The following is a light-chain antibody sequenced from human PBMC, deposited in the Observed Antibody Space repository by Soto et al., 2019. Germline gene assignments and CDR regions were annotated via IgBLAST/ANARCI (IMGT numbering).Light chain of an antibody. V-gene: IGKV1-39*01. CDR1: QSITTF. CDR3: QQTYSAPQT. CDR2: GAS. Sequence: DIQMTQSPSSLSASVGDRVTITCRASQSITTFLNWYQQKPGKAPKLLIYGASSLQSGVPSRFSGSGSGTAFTLTVSGLQHEDFATYYCQQTYSAPQTFGQGTKVEIK. J-gene: IGKJ1*01.